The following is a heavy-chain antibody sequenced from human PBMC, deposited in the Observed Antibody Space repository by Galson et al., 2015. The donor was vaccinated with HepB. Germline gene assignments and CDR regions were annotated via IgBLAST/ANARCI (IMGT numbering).Heavy chain of an antibody. J-gene: IGHJ4*02. D-gene: IGHD3-22*01. V-gene: IGHV3-48*03. Sequence: SLRLSCAASGFTFSSYEMNWVRQAPGKGLEWVSYISSSGSTIYYADSVKGRFTISRDNAKNSLYLQMNSLRAEDTAVYYCARAGPYYYDSSGYYWGGWYDYWGQGTLVTVSS. CDR3: ARAGPYYYDSSGYYWGGWYDY. CDR1: GFTFSSYE. CDR2: ISSSGSTI.